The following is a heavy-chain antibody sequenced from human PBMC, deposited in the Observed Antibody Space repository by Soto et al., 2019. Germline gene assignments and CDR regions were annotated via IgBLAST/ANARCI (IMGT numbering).Heavy chain of an antibody. CDR3: ARRRSHIVVVTAIPELWYFDL. V-gene: IGHV1-8*01. D-gene: IGHD2-21*02. CDR2: MNPNSGNT. Sequence: ASVKVSCKASGYTFTSYDINWVRQATGQGLEWMGWMNPNSGNTGYAQKFQGRVTMTRNTSISTAYMELSSLRSEDTAVYYCARRRSHIVVVTAIPELWYFDLWGRGTLVTVSS. CDR1: GYTFTSYD. J-gene: IGHJ2*01.